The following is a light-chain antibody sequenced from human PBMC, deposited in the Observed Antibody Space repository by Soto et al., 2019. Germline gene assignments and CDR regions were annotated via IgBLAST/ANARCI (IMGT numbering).Light chain of an antibody. J-gene: IGKJ1*01. CDR1: QGISKY. V-gene: IGKV1-27*01. Sequence: DLQMTQSPSSLSASVGDRVTITCRASQGISKYLAWYQQKPGKNPNLLIYAASTLQSGVPSRFSGSGSETDFTLTISSLQPEDVATYYCQKYVGAPKTFGQGTRVEIK. CDR2: AAS. CDR3: QKYVGAPKT.